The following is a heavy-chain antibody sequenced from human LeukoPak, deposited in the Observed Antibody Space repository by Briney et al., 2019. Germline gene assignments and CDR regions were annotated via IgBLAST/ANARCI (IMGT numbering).Heavy chain of an antibody. Sequence: PSETLSLTCTVSGGSMSSKYWSWIRQPPGKGLEWIGYVYYTGGTDYHPSLKTRTTISIDTSKNQFSLKLSSVTAADTAVYYCASSSWPHYYYYMDVWGKGTTVTVSS. V-gene: IGHV4-59*08. D-gene: IGHD6-13*01. J-gene: IGHJ6*03. CDR2: VYYTGGT. CDR1: GGSMSSKY. CDR3: ASSSWPHYYYYMDV.